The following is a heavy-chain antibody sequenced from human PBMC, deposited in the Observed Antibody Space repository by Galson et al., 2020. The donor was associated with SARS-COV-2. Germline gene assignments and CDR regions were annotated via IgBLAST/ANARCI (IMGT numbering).Heavy chain of an antibody. V-gene: IGHV3-33*01. CDR3: ARDGQTSSGWAFDY. CDR2: IFFDGSDK. Sequence: GGSLTLSCAASGFSFSSHAMHWVRQAPGKGLEWVAPIFFDGSDKYYGDSVKGRFTISRDSSKNTVYLQMNNLRADDTAVYYCARDGQTSSGWAFDYWGQGTLVTGSS. CDR1: GFSFSSHA. D-gene: IGHD6-19*01. J-gene: IGHJ4*02.